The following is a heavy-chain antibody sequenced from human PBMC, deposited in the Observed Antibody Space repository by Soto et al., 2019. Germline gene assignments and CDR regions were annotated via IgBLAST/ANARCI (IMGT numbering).Heavy chain of an antibody. CDR3: AIGISYYDFWCGYFYFYYLDV. CDR1: GYTFTSYA. D-gene: IGHD3-3*01. CDR2: INAGNGNT. V-gene: IGHV1-3*01. J-gene: IGHJ6*03. Sequence: ASVKVSCKASGYTFTSYAMHWVRQAPGQRLERIGWINAGNGNTKYSQKFQGRVTITRDTSASTAYMELSSLRSEDTAVYYCAIGISYYDFWCGYFYFYYLDVWGKVSSFPVSS.